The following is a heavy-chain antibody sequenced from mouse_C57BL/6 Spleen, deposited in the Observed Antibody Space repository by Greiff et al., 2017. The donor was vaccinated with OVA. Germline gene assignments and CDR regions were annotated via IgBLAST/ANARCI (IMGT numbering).Heavy chain of an antibody. CDR2: IYPGDGDT. Sequence: VQLQQSGAELVKPGASVKISCKASGYAFSSYWMNWVQQRPGKGLEWIGQIYPGDGDTNYNGKFKGKATLTADKSSSTAYMQLSSLTSEDSAVYFCARYDGYYAMDYWGQGTSVTVSS. J-gene: IGHJ4*01. D-gene: IGHD2-3*01. CDR1: GYAFSSYW. CDR3: ARYDGYYAMDY. V-gene: IGHV1-80*01.